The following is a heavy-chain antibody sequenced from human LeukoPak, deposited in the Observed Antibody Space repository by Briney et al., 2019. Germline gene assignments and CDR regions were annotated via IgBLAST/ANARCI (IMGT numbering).Heavy chain of an antibody. CDR2: IYHSGST. CDR1: GGSISSGGYS. Sequence: SQTLSLTCAVSGGSISSGGYSWSWIRQPPGKGLEWNGYIYHSGSTYYNPSLKSRVTISVDRSKNQFSLKLSSVTAADTAVYYCARGGWAYYYDSSGFHDAFDIWGQGTMVTVSS. CDR3: ARGGWAYYYDSSGFHDAFDI. J-gene: IGHJ3*02. D-gene: IGHD3-22*01. V-gene: IGHV4-30-2*01.